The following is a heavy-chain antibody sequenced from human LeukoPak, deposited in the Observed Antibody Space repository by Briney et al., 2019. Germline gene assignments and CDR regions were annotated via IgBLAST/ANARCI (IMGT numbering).Heavy chain of an antibody. V-gene: IGHV1-18*01. CDR3: ARDHLWSMVRGPISGLYYYGMDV. J-gene: IGHJ6*02. D-gene: IGHD3-10*01. CDR1: GYTFTSYG. CDR2: FSAYNGNT. Sequence: ASVKVSCKASGYTFTSYGISWVRQSTGQGLGWMGWFSAYNGNTEYAQKLQGRVTMTTDTSTSTAYMELRSLRSDDTAVYYCARDHLWSMVRGPISGLYYYGMDVWGQGTTVTASS.